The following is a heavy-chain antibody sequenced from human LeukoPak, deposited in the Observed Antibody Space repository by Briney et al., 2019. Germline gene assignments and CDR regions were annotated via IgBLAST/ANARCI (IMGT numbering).Heavy chain of an antibody. Sequence: PSETLSLTCTVSGGSISSSSYYWDWIRQPPGKGLEWIGSIYYSGSTYYNPSLKSRVTISVDTSKNQFSLKLSSVTAADTAVYYCARVITYYFDYWGQGTLVTVSS. CDR1: GGSISSSSYY. D-gene: IGHD2-21*01. V-gene: IGHV4-39*01. CDR2: IYYSGST. CDR3: ARVITYYFDY. J-gene: IGHJ4*02.